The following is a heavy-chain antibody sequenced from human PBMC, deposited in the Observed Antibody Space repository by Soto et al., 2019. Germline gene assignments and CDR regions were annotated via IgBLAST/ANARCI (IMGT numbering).Heavy chain of an antibody. V-gene: IGHV3-74*01. D-gene: IGHD3-9*01. J-gene: IGHJ4*02. CDR3: AREYYGLLTGYYTDY. CDR2: MSGVGVTT. Sequence: EVQLVESGGDLVQRGGSLRLSCAASGFPFSSYWMHWVRHTPGKGLDWAARMSGVGVTTYYPDSLTGRFTVSRDNAKNTLSLQISGLRAEDTAVYYCAREYYGLLTGYYTDYWGQGTLVSVSS. CDR1: GFPFSSYW.